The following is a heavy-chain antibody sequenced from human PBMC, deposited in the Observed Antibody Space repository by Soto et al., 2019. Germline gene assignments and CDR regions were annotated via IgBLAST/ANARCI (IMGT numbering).Heavy chain of an antibody. Sequence: VASVKVSCKASGYTFTSYDIHWVRQATGQGLEWMGWMNPNSGNTDYAQMFQGRVTMTRNTSISTAYMEVSSLTYEDTAVYYCARGPKDSYGYEDYWGQGTLVTVSS. J-gene: IGHJ4*02. D-gene: IGHD5-18*01. V-gene: IGHV1-8*01. CDR2: MNPNSGNT. CDR1: GYTFTSYD. CDR3: ARGPKDSYGYEDY.